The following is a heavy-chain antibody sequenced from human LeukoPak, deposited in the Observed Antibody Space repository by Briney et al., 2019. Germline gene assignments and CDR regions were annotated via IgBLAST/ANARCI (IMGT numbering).Heavy chain of an antibody. D-gene: IGHD2-8*01. Sequence: SETLSLTCAVYGGSFSGYYWSWIRQPPGKGLEWIGEINHSGSTNYNPSLKSRVTISVDTSKNQFSLKLSSVTAADTAVYYCASRVGCTNGVCSGVFDYWGQGTLVTVSS. CDR3: ASRVGCTNGVCSGVFDY. CDR2: INHSGST. J-gene: IGHJ4*02. V-gene: IGHV4-34*01. CDR1: GGSFSGYY.